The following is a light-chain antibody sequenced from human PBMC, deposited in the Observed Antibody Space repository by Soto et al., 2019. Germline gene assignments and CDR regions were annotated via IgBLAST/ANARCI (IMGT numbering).Light chain of an antibody. V-gene: IGLV1-44*01. CDR3: AAWDDSVSGPV. CDR1: TSNIGINT. CDR2: STN. J-gene: IGLJ2*01. Sequence: QSVLTQPPSESGTPGQRVTISCSGSTSNIGINTVNWYRQLPTSAPQLLLYSTNLRPSGVAARFSGSRFGTSASRAISGLQSEDEADYYCAAWDDSVSGPVFCGGAKL.